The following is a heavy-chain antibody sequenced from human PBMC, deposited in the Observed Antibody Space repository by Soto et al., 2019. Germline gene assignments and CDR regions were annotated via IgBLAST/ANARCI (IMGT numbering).Heavy chain of an antibody. CDR1: GGTFSSYA. D-gene: IGHD5-18*01. V-gene: IGHV1-69*13. CDR3: ARECGADCGYSYGSTDYYGMDV. J-gene: IGHJ6*02. Sequence: SVKVSCKASGGTFSSYAISWVRQAPGQGLEWMGGIIPIFGTANYAQKFQGRVTITADESTSTAYMELSSLRSEDTAVYYCARECGADCGYSYGSTDYYGMDVWGQGTTVTVSS. CDR2: IIPIFGTA.